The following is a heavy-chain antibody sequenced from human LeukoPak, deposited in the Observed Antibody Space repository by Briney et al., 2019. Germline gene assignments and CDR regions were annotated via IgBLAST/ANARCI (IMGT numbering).Heavy chain of an antibody. CDR2: IKSKTDGGTT. D-gene: IGHD3-22*01. V-gene: IGHV3-15*01. J-gene: IGHJ3*02. CDR1: GFTFRNAW. Sequence: GGSLRLSCAASGFTFRNAWMSWVRQAPGKGLEWVGHIKSKTDGGTTDYAAPVKGRFTISRDDSRNTLFLQMNSLKTEDTAVYYCTTSWFRYYYDSSGYYYFAFDIWGQGTMVTVSS. CDR3: TTSWFRYYYDSSGYYYFAFDI.